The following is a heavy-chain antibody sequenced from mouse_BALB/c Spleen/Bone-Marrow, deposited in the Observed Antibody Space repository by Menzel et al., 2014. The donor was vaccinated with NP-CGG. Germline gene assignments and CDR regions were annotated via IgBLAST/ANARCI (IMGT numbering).Heavy chain of an antibody. CDR1: GLTFSDYY. D-gene: IGHD1-2*01. Sequence: EVQLVESGGGLVKPGGSLKLSCAASGLTFSDYYMYWVRQTPEKRLEWVATISDGGSYTYYPDSVKGRFTISRDNAKSNLYLQMSSLKSEDTAMYYCARVLRPHYYAMDYWGQGTSVTVSS. CDR2: ISDGGSYT. J-gene: IGHJ4*01. CDR3: ARVLRPHYYAMDY. V-gene: IGHV5-4*02.